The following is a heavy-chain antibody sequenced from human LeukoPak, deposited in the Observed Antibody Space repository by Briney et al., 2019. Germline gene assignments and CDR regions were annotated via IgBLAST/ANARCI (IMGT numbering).Heavy chain of an antibody. CDR1: GYTFTGSH. V-gene: IGHV1-2*02. J-gene: IGHJ4*02. Sequence: ASVKVSCKTSGYTFTGSHLHWVRQAPGQGLEWMGWINPNSGGTNYAQKFQGRVTMTRDTSISTAYMDLSRLRSDDTAVYYCAREDPLKLTGDYWGQGTLVTVSS. D-gene: IGHD3-16*01. CDR3: AREDPLKLTGDY. CDR2: INPNSGGT.